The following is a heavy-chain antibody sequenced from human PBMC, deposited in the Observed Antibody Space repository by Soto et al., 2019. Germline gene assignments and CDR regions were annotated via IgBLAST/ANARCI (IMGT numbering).Heavy chain of an antibody. J-gene: IGHJ6*02. CDR1: GFSFSRNA. CDR3: AKLGYCTGGTCYLDYYYSVDV. V-gene: IGHV3-23*01. D-gene: IGHD2-15*01. CDR2: ISSGGNT. Sequence: QLLESGGGLVQPGGSLRLSCEASGFSFSRNAMSWVRQAPGKGLEWVSSISSGGNTYYADSVKGRFTISRDNSKNTQYLQMTSPGAEDTAVYYCAKLGYCTGGTCYLDYYYSVDVWGQGTTVTVS.